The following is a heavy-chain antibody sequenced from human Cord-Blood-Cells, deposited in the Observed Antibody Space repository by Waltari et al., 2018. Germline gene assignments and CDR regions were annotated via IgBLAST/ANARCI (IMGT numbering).Heavy chain of an antibody. CDR3: ARPNYDSSGYYHAFDI. CDR2: IYYSGST. J-gene: IGHJ3*02. V-gene: IGHV4-39*01. Sequence: QLQLQESGPGLVKPSETLSLTCTVSGGPISSSSYYWGWIRQPPGKGLEWIGSIYYSGSTYYNPSLKSRVTISVDTSKNQFSLKLSSVTAADTAVYYCARPNYDSSGYYHAFDIWGQGTMVFFSS. CDR1: GGPISSSSYY. D-gene: IGHD3-22*01.